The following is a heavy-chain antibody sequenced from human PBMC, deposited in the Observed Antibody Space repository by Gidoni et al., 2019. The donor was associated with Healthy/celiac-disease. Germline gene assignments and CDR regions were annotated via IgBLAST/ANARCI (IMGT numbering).Heavy chain of an antibody. V-gene: IGHV3-30*18. CDR1: GFTFSRYG. J-gene: IGHJ6*02. CDR2: ISYDGSNK. CDR3: AKDYRRGYSSSWLRVDYYYYGMDV. D-gene: IGHD6-13*01. Sequence: QVQLVESGGGVVQPGRSLRLSCAASGFTFSRYGMHWVRQAPGKGLGWVAVISYDGSNKYYADSVKGRFTISRDNSKNTLYLQMNSLRAEDTAVYYCAKDYRRGYSSSWLRVDYYYYGMDVWGQGTTVTVSS.